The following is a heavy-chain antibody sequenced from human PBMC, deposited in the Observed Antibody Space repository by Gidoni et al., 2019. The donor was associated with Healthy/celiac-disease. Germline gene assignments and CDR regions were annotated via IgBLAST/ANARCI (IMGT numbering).Heavy chain of an antibody. V-gene: IGHV3-30*18. CDR2: ISYDGSNK. CDR3: AKGRWYGAYYYYGMDV. CDR1: GFTFSSHG. D-gene: IGHD2-15*01. J-gene: IGHJ6*02. Sequence: QVQLVESGGGVVQPGRSLRLSCAASGFTFSSHGRHWVRQAPGKGLEWVAVISYDGSNKYYADSVKGRFTISRDNSKNTLYLQMNSLRAEDTAVYYCAKGRWYGAYYYYGMDVWGQGTTVTVSS.